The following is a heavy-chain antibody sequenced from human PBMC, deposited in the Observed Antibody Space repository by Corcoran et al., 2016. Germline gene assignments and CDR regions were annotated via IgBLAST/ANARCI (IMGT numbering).Heavy chain of an antibody. V-gene: IGHV3-53*01. Sequence: EVQLVDSGGGLIQPGGSLRLTCAASGFTVSSNYMRWVRQAPGKGLEWVSVIYSGGSTYYADSVKGRLTISRDNFKNTLYLQMNSLRVEDTAVEYCARGNDDGALDVWGQGTTVTVSS. CDR3: ARGNDDGALDV. D-gene: IGHD2-8*01. J-gene: IGHJ6*02. CDR2: IYSGGST. CDR1: GFTVSSNY.